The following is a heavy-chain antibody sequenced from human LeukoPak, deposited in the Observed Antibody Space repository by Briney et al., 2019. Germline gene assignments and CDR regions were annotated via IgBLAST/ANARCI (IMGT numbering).Heavy chain of an antibody. J-gene: IGHJ4*02. D-gene: IGHD4-17*01. CDR1: GGSILSSSYY. V-gene: IGHV4-39*07. Sequence: SETLSLTCTVSGGSILSSSYYWGWIRQPPGKGLEWIGSIYYGGSTDYNPSLKSRVTISLDTSKNEFSLKLSSVTAADTAIYYCARLSPETTGTGAFDSWGQGTLVTVSS. CDR2: IYYGGST. CDR3: ARLSPETTGTGAFDS.